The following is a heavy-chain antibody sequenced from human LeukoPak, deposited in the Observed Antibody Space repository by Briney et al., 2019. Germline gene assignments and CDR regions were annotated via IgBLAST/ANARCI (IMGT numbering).Heavy chain of an antibody. CDR1: GGSFSGYY. D-gene: IGHD4-17*01. CDR2: INHSGST. Sequence: KPSETLSLTCAVYGGSFSGYYWSWIRQPPGKGLEWIGEINHSGSTNYNPSLKSRVTISVDTSKNQFSLKLSSVTAADTAVYYCAKRNYGDVDYWGQGTLATVSS. CDR3: AKRNYGDVDY. J-gene: IGHJ4*02. V-gene: IGHV4-34*01.